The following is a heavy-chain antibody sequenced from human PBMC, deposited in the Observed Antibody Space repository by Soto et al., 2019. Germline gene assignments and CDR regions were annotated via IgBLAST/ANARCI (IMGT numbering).Heavy chain of an antibody. CDR2: ISGSGGST. J-gene: IGHJ4*02. Sequence: PGGSLRLSCVASGFTFSSYAMSWVRQAPGKGLEWVSAISGSGGSTYYADSVKGRFTISRDNSKNTLYLQMNSLRAEDTAVYYCARVKRGYSYGYYFDSLGQGTLVTLPT. D-gene: IGHD5-18*01. CDR3: ARVKRGYSYGYYFDS. V-gene: IGHV3-23*01. CDR1: GFTFSSYA.